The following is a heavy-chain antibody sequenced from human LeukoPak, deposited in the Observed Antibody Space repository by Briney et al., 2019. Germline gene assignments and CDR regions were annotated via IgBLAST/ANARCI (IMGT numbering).Heavy chain of an antibody. Sequence: GAPVKVSCKASGGTFSSYAISWVRQAPGQGLEWMGRIIPILGIANYAQKFQGRVTITADKSTSTAYMELSSLRSEDTAVYYCAVGSGYYYGEFWGQGTLVTVSS. J-gene: IGHJ4*02. CDR2: IIPILGIA. CDR3: AVGSGYYYGEF. D-gene: IGHD3-22*01. V-gene: IGHV1-69*04. CDR1: GGTFSSYA.